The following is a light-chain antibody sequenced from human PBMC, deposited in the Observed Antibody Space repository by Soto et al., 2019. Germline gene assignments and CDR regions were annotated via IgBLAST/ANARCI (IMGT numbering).Light chain of an antibody. J-gene: IGLJ3*02. V-gene: IGLV7-46*01. CDR1: TGTVTNGHY. Sequence: QAVVTQEPSLTVSPGGTVTLTCGSSTGTVTNGHYPYWFQQKPGQAPRTLIYNTINKHSWTPARFSGSLLGGKAALTVSRVEPEDEADYYCLLYFGASHVFGGGTKLTVL. CDR3: LLYFGASHV. CDR2: NTI.